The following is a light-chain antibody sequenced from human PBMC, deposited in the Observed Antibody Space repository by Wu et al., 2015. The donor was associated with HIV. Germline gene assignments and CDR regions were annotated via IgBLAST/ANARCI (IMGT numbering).Light chain of an antibody. CDR2: DAS. V-gene: IGKV1-13*02. CDR1: QVISSA. Sequence: AIQLTQSPSSLSASVGDRVAITCRASQVISSALAWYQQKPGKAPKLLIYDASSLNTGVPSRFSGSGSGTDFTLTISSLQPEDFATYYCQQFNSALFTFGPGTKVDIK. CDR3: QQFNSALFT. J-gene: IGKJ3*01.